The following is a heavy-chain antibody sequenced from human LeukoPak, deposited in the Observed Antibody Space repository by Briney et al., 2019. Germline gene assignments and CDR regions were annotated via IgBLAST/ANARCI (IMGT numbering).Heavy chain of an antibody. Sequence: ASVKVSCKPSRYTFTRYYMHWVRQAPGQGLEWMGWINPSSGGTNYPQKFQGRVTMTRDTSLSTAYMELSGLRSDDTAVYYCARGVVAATFYYYMDVWDKGTTVTVSS. V-gene: IGHV1-2*02. D-gene: IGHD2-15*01. J-gene: IGHJ6*03. CDR3: ARGVVAATFYYYMDV. CDR2: INPSSGGT. CDR1: RYTFTRYY.